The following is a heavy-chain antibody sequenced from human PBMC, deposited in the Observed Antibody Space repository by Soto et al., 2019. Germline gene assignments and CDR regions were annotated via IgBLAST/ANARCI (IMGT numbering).Heavy chain of an antibody. V-gene: IGHV3-23*01. CDR2: ISDSGGST. CDR3: AKGPAAGPLYFFDY. D-gene: IGHD2-2*01. CDR1: GFTFSNYA. Sequence: HPGGSLRLSCAASGFTFSNYAMSWVRQAPGKGLEWVSAISDSGGSTYSADSVKGRFTVSRDNSKNTVYLQMNSLRAEDTAVYYCAKGPAAGPLYFFDYWGRGTLVTVSS. J-gene: IGHJ4*02.